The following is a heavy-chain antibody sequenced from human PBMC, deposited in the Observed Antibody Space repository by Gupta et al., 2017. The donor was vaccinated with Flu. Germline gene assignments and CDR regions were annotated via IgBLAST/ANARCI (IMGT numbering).Heavy chain of an antibody. V-gene: IGHV1-2*06. CDR3: ARLYGVSVDGSYSTSEY. CDR2: MDPSTGGS. J-gene: IGHJ4*02. Sequence: VRQAPGQGLEWMGRMDPSTGGSMSTQRFEGRVTMNRDTSSSTAYMELSSLTSDDTATYYCARLYGVSVDGSYSTSEYWGQGSHVTVSS. D-gene: IGHD3-10*01.